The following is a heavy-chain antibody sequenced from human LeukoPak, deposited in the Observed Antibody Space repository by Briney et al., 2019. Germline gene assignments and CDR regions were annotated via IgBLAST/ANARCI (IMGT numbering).Heavy chain of an antibody. CDR1: GYTLTGYY. D-gene: IGHD5-12*01. Sequence: GASVEVSCKASGYTLTGYYMHWVRQAPGQGLEWMGWINPNSGGTNYAQKFQGRVTMTRDTSISTAYMELSRLRSDDTAVYYCASLGYSGYDSFDYWGQGTLVTVSS. J-gene: IGHJ4*02. CDR3: ASLGYSGYDSFDY. V-gene: IGHV1-2*02. CDR2: INPNSGGT.